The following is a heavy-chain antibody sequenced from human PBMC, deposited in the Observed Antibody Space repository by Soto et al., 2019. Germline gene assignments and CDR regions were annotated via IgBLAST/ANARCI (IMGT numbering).Heavy chain of an antibody. CDR2: ISYDGSNK. Sequence: GGSLRLSCAASGFTFSSYAMHWVRQAPGKGLEWVAVISYDGSNKYYADSVKGRFTISRDNSKNTLYLQMNSLRAEDTAVYYCAGLSDYYYGMDVWGQGATVTVSS. J-gene: IGHJ6*02. D-gene: IGHD2-21*01. CDR3: AGLSDYYYGMDV. V-gene: IGHV3-30-3*01. CDR1: GFTFSSYA.